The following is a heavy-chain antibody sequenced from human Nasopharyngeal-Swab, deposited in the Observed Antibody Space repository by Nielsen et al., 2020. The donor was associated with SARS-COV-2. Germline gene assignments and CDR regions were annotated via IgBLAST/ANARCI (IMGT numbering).Heavy chain of an antibody. D-gene: IGHD3-9*01. CDR2: MSYDGSNK. Sequence: GGSLRLSCAASGFTFSSYGMHWVRQAPGKGLEWVAVMSYDGSNKYYADSVKGRFTISRDNSKNTLYLQMNSLRAEDTAVYYCAKDKRYFDWDGMDVWGQGTTVTVSS. CDR1: GFTFSSYG. J-gene: IGHJ6*02. V-gene: IGHV3-30*18. CDR3: AKDKRYFDWDGMDV.